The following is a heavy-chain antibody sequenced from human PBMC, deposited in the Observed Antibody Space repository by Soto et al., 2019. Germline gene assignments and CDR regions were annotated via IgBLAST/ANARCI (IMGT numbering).Heavy chain of an antibody. CDR2: ITSRGTI. CDR1: GFTFSDYY. V-gene: IGHV3-11*01. J-gene: IGHJ6*02. D-gene: IGHD3-22*01. Sequence: QAQLVESGGGLVKPGGSLRLSCAASGFTFSDYYMTWIRQAPGKGLEWVSSITSRGTIYYADSVKGRFTISRDNAKKSLFLQLNSLRAEDTAVDYCATDPDSSGYYGMDVWGQGTTVTVSS. CDR3: ATDPDSSGYYGMDV.